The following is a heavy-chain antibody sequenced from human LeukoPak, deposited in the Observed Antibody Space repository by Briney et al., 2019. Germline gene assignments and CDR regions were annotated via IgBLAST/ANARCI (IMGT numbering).Heavy chain of an antibody. V-gene: IGHV4-39*07. CDR3: ARVPRSYYYYYYMDV. Sequence: SETLSLTCTVSGGSISSSSYYWGWIRQPPGKGLEWIVSIYYSGSTYYNPSLKSRATISADTAKNQFSLKLSSVTAADTAVYYCARVPRSYYYYYYMDVWGKGTTVTVSS. J-gene: IGHJ6*03. CDR1: GGSISSSSYY. CDR2: IYYSGST.